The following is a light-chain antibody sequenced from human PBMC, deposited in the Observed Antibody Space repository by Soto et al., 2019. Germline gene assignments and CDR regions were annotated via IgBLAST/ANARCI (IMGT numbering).Light chain of an antibody. J-gene: IGKJ1*01. Sequence: EIVMTQSPVTLSVSPGQRAILTCGASQSISTNLAWYQQKPGQAPRLLIYGASTRATDIPARFSGSGSGTEFTLTISSLQPEDFAVYYCLQFDNWTAWTFGHGTRVQV. CDR3: LQFDNWTAWT. CDR2: GAS. V-gene: IGKV3-15*01. CDR1: QSISTN.